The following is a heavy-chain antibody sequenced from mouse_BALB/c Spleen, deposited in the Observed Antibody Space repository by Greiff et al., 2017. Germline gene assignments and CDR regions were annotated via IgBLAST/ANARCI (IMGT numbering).Heavy chain of an antibody. V-gene: IGHV1S81*02. CDR2: INPSNGGT. J-gene: IGHJ3*01. CDR3: TRADYGYDGWFAY. D-gene: IGHD2-2*01. CDR1: GYTFTSYY. Sequence: VQLVESGAELVKPGASVKLSCKASGYTFTSYYMYWVKQRPGQGLEWIGEINPSNGGTNFNEKFKSKATLTVDKSSSTAYMQLSSLTSEDSAVYYCTRADYGYDGWFAYWGQGTLVTVSA.